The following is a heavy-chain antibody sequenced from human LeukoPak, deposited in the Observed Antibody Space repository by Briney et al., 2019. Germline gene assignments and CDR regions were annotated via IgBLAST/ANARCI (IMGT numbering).Heavy chain of an antibody. CDR3: AKGGLAEAFDI. J-gene: IGHJ3*02. CDR2: ISGSGGST. CDR1: GYTFSSYG. Sequence: GGSLRLSCAASGYTFSSYGMHWVRQAPGKGLEWVSAISGSGGSTYYADSVKGRFTISRDNSKNTLYLQMNSLRAEDTAVYYCAKGGLAEAFDIWGQGTMVTVSS. V-gene: IGHV3-23*01.